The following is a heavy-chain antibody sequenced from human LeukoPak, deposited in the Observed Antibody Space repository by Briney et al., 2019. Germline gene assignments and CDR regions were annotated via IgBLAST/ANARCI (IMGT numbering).Heavy chain of an antibody. V-gene: IGHV1-2*02. Sequence: ASVKVSCKAYGYSFSGYYIYWLRQAPGQGLEWMGWINPNSGGTKYAEKFLGRVTMTRDTSMQTVYMELSGLKSDATAVYYCARDKATVVTAQRGYYMDVWGEGTTVIVSS. CDR1: GYSFSGYY. CDR3: ARDKATVVTAQRGYYMDV. CDR2: INPNSGGT. J-gene: IGHJ6*03. D-gene: IGHD4-23*01.